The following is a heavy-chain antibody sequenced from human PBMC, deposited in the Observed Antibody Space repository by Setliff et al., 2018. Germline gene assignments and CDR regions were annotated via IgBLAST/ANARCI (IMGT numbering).Heavy chain of an antibody. V-gene: IGHV4-34*12. D-gene: IGHD1-26*01. CDR2: IIHSGST. Sequence: PSETLSLTCAVYGGSFSGYYWSWIRQPPGKRLEWIGEIIHSGSTNYNPSLKSRVTISMDTSTNQFSLKVPSVTAADTAVYYCARSFSRSGKFLLDYWGQGALVTVSS. CDR1: GGSFSGYY. J-gene: IGHJ4*02. CDR3: ARSFSRSGKFLLDY.